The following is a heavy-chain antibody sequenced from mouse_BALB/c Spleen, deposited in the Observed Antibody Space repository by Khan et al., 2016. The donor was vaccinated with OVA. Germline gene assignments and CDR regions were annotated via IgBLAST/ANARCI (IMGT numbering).Heavy chain of an antibody. D-gene: IGHD2-12*01. J-gene: IGHJ3*01. CDR3: ARGYEFFPY. Sequence: EVQLKESGPDLVKPGASVKIFCKASGYSFTVYYMTWVKQSHGKSPEWIGRFNPNNGDTNYNQNFKGKAILTVDKSSNTAYMELRSLTSEDSAVFYCARGYEFFPYWGQGTLVTVSA. CDR1: GYSFTVYY. V-gene: IGHV1-26*01. CDR2: FNPNNGDT.